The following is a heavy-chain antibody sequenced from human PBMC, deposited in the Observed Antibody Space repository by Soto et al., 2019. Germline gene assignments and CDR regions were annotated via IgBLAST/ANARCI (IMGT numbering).Heavy chain of an antibody. CDR2: ISASGSST. D-gene: IGHD1-26*01. CDR1: GFTFSSYA. Sequence: GGSLSLSCAASGFTFSSYAMSWVRQAPGKGLEWVSLISASGSSTDYADSVKGRFTISRDNAKNSLSLQMNSLRAEDTAVYYCANLAKNYYHYMDVWGKGTTVTVSS. V-gene: IGHV3-23*01. CDR3: ANLAKNYYHYMDV. J-gene: IGHJ6*03.